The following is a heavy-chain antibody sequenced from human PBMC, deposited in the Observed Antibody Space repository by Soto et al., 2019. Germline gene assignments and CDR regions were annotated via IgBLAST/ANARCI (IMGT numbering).Heavy chain of an antibody. CDR1: GGSISSGGYS. CDR2: IYHSGST. CDR3: ARTCITGTTHGWFDP. V-gene: IGHV4-30-2*01. J-gene: IGHJ5*02. Sequence: QLQLQESGSGLVKPSQTLSLTCAVSGGSISSGGYSWSWIRQPPGKGLEWIGYIYHSGSTYYNPSLKSRATISVNRTKNQFSLKLSSVSAADTAVYYWARTCITGTTHGWFDPWGQGTLVTVSS. D-gene: IGHD1-20*01.